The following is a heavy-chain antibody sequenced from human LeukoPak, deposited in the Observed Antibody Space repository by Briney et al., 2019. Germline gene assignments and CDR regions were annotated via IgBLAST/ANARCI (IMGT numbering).Heavy chain of an antibody. V-gene: IGHV3-30*04. Sequence: AGGSLRLSCAASGFTFSSYAMHWVRQAPGKGLEWVAVISYDGCNKYYADSVKGRFTISRDNSKNTLYLQMNSLRAEDTAVYYCARDRYYGSGSSLDVWGQGTTVTVSS. J-gene: IGHJ6*02. CDR3: ARDRYYGSGSSLDV. D-gene: IGHD3-10*01. CDR2: ISYDGCNK. CDR1: GFTFSSYA.